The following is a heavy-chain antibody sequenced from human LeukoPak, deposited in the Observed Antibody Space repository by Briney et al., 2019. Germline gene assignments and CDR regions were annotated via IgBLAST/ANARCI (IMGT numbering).Heavy chain of an antibody. CDR3: ARAATMIVVVIPDFDS. Sequence: GASVKVSFKSSGYTFTGYYMHWLRQAPEQGLEWMGWINPNSGGTNYAQKFQGRVTMTRDTSISTAYMELSRLRSDDTAVYYCARAATMIVVVIPDFDSWGQGTLVTVSS. V-gene: IGHV1-2*02. D-gene: IGHD3-22*01. CDR1: GYTFTGYY. J-gene: IGHJ4*02. CDR2: INPNSGGT.